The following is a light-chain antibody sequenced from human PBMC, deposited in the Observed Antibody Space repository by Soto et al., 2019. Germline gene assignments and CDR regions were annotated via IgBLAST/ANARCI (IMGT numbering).Light chain of an antibody. CDR1: SSDVGGYNY. V-gene: IGLV2-14*01. J-gene: IGLJ1*01. Sequence: QSALTQPASVSGSPGQSITISCTGTSSDVGGYNYVSWYQQHPGKAPKLMIYDVSNRPSGVSNRFSGSKSGNTASLTISGLQAEDEADYYCSSYTSSSPPFVFGTVTKVTVL. CDR2: DVS. CDR3: SSYTSSSPPFV.